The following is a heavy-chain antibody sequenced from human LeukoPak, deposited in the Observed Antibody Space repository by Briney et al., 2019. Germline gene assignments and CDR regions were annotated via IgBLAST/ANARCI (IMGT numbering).Heavy chain of an antibody. V-gene: IGHV3-21*01. CDR3: ARGGSYYDSSVAY. Sequence: PGGSLRLSCAASGFTISNYAMSWVRQAPGKGVEWVSSISSSSSYIYYADSVKGRFTISRDNAKNSLYLQMNRLRAEDTAVYYCARGGSYYDSSVAYWGQGTLVTVSS. D-gene: IGHD3-22*01. CDR2: ISSSSSYI. J-gene: IGHJ4*02. CDR1: GFTISNYA.